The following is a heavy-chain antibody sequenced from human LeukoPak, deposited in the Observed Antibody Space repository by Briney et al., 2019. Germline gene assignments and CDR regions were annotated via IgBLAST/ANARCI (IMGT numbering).Heavy chain of an antibody. CDR3: ARAPSGVLPYYLDS. Sequence: ASVKVSCKASGYTFTGYYMHWVRQAAGQGLEWMGWINPSSGKTGYAQKFRGRLTITRNTSINTVYMDLSSLTSEDAAVYYCARAPSGVLPYYLDSWGPGTLVAVSS. V-gene: IGHV1-8*03. J-gene: IGHJ4*02. D-gene: IGHD3-10*01. CDR2: INPSSGKT. CDR1: GYTFTGYY.